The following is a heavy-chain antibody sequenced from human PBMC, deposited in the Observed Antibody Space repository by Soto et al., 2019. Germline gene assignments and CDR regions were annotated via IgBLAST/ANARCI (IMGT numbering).Heavy chain of an antibody. CDR1: GFTFSSYW. CDR3: ATAGSYRRPA. CDR2: INPNGNTI. V-gene: IGHV3-74*01. J-gene: IGHJ1*01. D-gene: IGHD3-16*02. Sequence: PGGSLRLSCAASGFTFSSYWMHWVRQAPGKGLEWVSRINPNGNTINYADSVKGRFTISRDNARNSLYLQINSLRGEDTAVYYCATAGSYRRPAWAQVSLVTVSS.